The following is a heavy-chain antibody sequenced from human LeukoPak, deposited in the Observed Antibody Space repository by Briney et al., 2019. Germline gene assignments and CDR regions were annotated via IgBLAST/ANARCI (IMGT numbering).Heavy chain of an antibody. Sequence: SGPTLVKPTQTLTLTCSFSGSSFTAGGVGVGWVRQPPGKALEFLGIIYWDDEERYSPSLDNRLTITKDTSKNQVVLTMTNMDPEDTATYFCAHRPGYCSVASCYSPSGFDFWGQGTLVTVSS. CDR2: IYWDDEE. V-gene: IGHV2-5*02. D-gene: IGHD2-8*02. CDR1: GSSFTAGGVG. CDR3: AHRPGYCSVASCYSPSGFDF. J-gene: IGHJ4*02.